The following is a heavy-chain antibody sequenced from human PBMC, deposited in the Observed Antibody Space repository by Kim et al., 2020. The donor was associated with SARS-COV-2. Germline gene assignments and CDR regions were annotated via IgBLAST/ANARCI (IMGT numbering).Heavy chain of an antibody. CDR2: IPSSGGST. D-gene: IGHD5-18*01. CDR3: TRSRGRGYNYVFDS. Sequence: GGSLRLSCAASAFTFSSYALSWVRQAPGKGLECVSTIPSSGGSTSYADSVTVRFTFSRNNSKTTLYLQMNSLRAEDTAVSYCTRSRGRGYNYVFDSWGQGTLVTVSS. J-gene: IGHJ5*01. CDR1: AFTFSSYA. V-gene: IGHV3-23*01.